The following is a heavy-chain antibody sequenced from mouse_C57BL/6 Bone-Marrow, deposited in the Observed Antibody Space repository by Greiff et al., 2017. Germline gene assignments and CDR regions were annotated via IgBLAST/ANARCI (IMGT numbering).Heavy chain of an antibody. J-gene: IGHJ2*01. CDR1: GFTFSNYW. Sequence: EVKLEESGGGLVQPGGSMKLSCVASGFTFSNYWMNWVRQSPEKGLEWVAQIRLKSDNYATHYAESVKGRFTISRDDSKSSFYLQMNNLRAEVTGIYYCPDLAFYYLDYWGQGTTLSVSS. CDR2: IRLKSDNYAT. V-gene: IGHV6-3*01. D-gene: IGHD2-10*02. CDR3: PDLAFYYLDY.